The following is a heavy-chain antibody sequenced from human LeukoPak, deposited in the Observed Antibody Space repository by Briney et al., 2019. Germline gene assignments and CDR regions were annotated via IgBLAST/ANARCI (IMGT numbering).Heavy chain of an antibody. CDR3: ARQGSSSGRGY. CDR1: GGSISSYY. D-gene: IGHD6-6*01. V-gene: IGHV4-59*01. CDR2: IYYSGST. Sequence: SETLSLTCTVSGGSISSYYWSWIRQPPGKGLEWIGYIYYSGSTNYNPSLKSRVTISVDTSKNQFSLKLSSVTAADTAVYYCARQGSSSGRGYWGQGTLVTVSS. J-gene: IGHJ4*02.